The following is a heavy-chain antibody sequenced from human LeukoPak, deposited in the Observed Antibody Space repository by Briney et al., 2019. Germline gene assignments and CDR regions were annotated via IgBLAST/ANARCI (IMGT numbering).Heavy chain of an antibody. CDR3: ARAAQGTYYYDSSGYSDYFDY. V-gene: IGHV1-2*02. J-gene: IGHJ4*02. Sequence: GASVKVSCKASGCTFTGYYMHWVRQAPGQGLEWMGWINPNSGGTNYAQKFQGRVTMTRDTSISTAYMELSRLRSDDTAVYYCARAAQGTYYYDSSGYSDYFDYWGQGTLVTVSS. CDR1: GCTFTGYY. D-gene: IGHD3-22*01. CDR2: INPNSGGT.